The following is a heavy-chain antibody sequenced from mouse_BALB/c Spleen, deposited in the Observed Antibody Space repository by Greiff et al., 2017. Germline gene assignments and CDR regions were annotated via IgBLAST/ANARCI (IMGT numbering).Heavy chain of an antibody. CDR1: GYTFTDYN. CDR3: ARSYGNYYAMDY. V-gene: IGHV1-18*01. CDR2: INPNNGGT. J-gene: IGHJ4*01. D-gene: IGHD2-10*02. Sequence: EVQLQQSGPELVKPGASVKISCKASGYTFTDYNMNWVKQSHGKSLEWIGDINPNNGGTIYNQKFKGKATLTVDKSSSTAYMELRSLTSEATAVYYYARSYGNYYAMDYWGQGTSVTVSS.